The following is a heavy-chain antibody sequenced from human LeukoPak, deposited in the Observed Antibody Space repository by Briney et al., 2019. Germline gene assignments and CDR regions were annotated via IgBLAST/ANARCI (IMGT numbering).Heavy chain of an antibody. Sequence: PSETLSLTCTVSGGSISGYYWSWIRQPPGKGLEWIGSIYYSGSTRYNPSLKSRVTISEDTSKHQFSLKLRSVTAADTAVYYCARLKEQQLVLDYWGQGTLVTVSS. D-gene: IGHD6-13*01. CDR2: IYYSGST. CDR1: GGSISGYY. J-gene: IGHJ4*02. V-gene: IGHV4-59*08. CDR3: ARLKEQQLVLDY.